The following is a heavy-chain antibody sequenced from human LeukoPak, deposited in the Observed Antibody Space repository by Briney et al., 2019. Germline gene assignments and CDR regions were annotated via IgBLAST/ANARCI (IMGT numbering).Heavy chain of an antibody. CDR1: GYTFTSYG. Sequence: ASVKVSCKASGYTFTSYGISWVRQAPGQGLEWMGWISAYNGNTNYAQKLQGRVTMTTDTSTSTAYMELRSLRSDDTAVYYCAKTMLPGLVGAFDIWGQGTMVTVSS. CDR3: AKTMLPGLVGAFDI. CDR2: ISAYNGNT. V-gene: IGHV1-18*01. D-gene: IGHD3-3*01. J-gene: IGHJ3*02.